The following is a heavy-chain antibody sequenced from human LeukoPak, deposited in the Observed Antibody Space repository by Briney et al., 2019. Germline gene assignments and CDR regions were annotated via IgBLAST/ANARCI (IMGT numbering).Heavy chain of an antibody. CDR3: ATYYGSTYFDY. CDR1: GGSFSGYY. V-gene: IGHV4-34*01. D-gene: IGHD3-10*01. Sequence: PSETLSLTCSVYGGSFSGYYWSWIRQPPGKGLEWIGEINHSGSTNYNPSLKSRVTISVDTSKNQFSLKLSSVTAADTAVYYCATYYGSTYFDYWGQGTLVTVSS. CDR2: INHSGST. J-gene: IGHJ4*02.